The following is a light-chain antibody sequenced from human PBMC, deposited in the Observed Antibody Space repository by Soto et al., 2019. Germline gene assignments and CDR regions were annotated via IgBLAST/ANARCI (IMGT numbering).Light chain of an antibody. Sequence: EIVLTQSPGTLSLSPGERATLSCRASQSVGNNYLAWYQQKPGQAPRFLMYDASTRATGIPDRFSGSGSGTDFTLTISRLEPEDFAVYYCQQYGSTPLTFGRGTKVEIK. CDR3: QQYGSTPLT. V-gene: IGKV3-20*01. CDR1: QSVGNNY. J-gene: IGKJ4*01. CDR2: DAS.